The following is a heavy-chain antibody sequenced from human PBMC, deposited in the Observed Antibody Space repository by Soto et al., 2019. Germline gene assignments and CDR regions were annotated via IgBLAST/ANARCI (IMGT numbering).Heavy chain of an antibody. CDR3: AKGRYGDAGGGLES. J-gene: IGHJ4*02. Sequence: VQLLESGGGLVRRGGSLRLSCAASEFPFNTAGMSWVRQAPGQGLAWVAGISGSGISTYYADSVKGRFTISRDNSLNTLYLQMHSLGVEDTAVYYCAKGRYGDAGGGLESWGQGALVTVSS. CDR2: ISGSGIST. D-gene: IGHD5-18*01. CDR1: EFPFNTAG. V-gene: IGHV3-23*01.